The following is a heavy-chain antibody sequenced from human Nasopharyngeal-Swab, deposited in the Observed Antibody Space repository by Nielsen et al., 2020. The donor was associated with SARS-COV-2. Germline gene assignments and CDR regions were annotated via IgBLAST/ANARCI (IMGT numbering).Heavy chain of an antibody. J-gene: IGHJ6*03. V-gene: IGHV3-74*01. CDR3: ARGGVVVPAAHYYYYYMDV. CDR2: INSDGGST. CDR1: GFTFSSYW. Sequence: GESLKISCAASGFTFSSYWMHWVRQAPGKGLVWVSRINSDGGSTSYADSVKGRFTISRDNAKNTLYLQMNNLRAEDTAVYYCARGGVVVPAAHYYYYYMDVWGKGTTVTVSS. D-gene: IGHD2-2*01.